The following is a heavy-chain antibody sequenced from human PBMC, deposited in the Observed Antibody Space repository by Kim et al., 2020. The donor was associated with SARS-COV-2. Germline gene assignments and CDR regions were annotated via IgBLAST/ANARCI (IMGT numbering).Heavy chain of an antibody. CDR1: GFTFSSYG. CDR3: AKGELWLAGAFDY. J-gene: IGHJ4*01. D-gene: IGHD5-18*01. CDR2: ISYDGSNK. Sequence: GGSLRLSCAASGFTFSSYGMHWVRQAPGKGLEWVAVISYDGSNKYYADSVKGRFTISRDNSKNTLYLQMNSLRAEDTAVYYCAKGELWLAGAFDYWGHGT. V-gene: IGHV3-30*18.